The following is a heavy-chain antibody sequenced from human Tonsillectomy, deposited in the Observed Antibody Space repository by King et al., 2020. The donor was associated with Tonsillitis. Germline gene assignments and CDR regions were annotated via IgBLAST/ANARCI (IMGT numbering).Heavy chain of an antibody. CDR2: ISSSGSTI. V-gene: IGHV3-48*03. D-gene: IGHD2-2*01. CDR1: GFTFSSYE. Sequence: VQLVESGGGLVQPGGSLRLSCAASGFTFSSYEMNWVRQAPGKGLEWGSYISSSGSTIYYADSVKGRFTISRDNAKNSLYLQMNSLRAEDTAVYYCARGDIVVVPAAEDYYYYYMDVWGKGTTVTVSS. J-gene: IGHJ6*03. CDR3: ARGDIVVVPAAEDYYYYYMDV.